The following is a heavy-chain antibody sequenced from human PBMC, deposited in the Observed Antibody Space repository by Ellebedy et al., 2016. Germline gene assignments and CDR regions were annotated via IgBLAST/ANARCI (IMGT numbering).Heavy chain of an antibody. J-gene: IGHJ5*02. CDR3: ARERSISSGWYNWFDP. CDR2: INPNSGGT. CDR1: GYTFTGYY. V-gene: IGHV1-2*04. Sequence: ASVKVSCKASGYTFTGYYMHWVRQAPGQGLEWMAWINPNSGGTNYAQKFQGWVTMTRDTSISTAYMELSRLRSDDTAVYYCARERSISSGWYNWFDPWGQGTLVTVSS. D-gene: IGHD6-19*01.